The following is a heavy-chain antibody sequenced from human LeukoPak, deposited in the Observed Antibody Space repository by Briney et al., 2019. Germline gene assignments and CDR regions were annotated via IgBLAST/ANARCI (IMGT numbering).Heavy chain of an antibody. CDR3: ARVSRVAGDYYYFDF. CDR2: ISSSGATV. CDR1: GFTFGDYS. D-gene: IGHD6-19*01. V-gene: IGHV3-11*04. J-gene: IGHJ4*02. Sequence: GGSLRLSCTISGFTFGDYSMSWFRQAPGKGLEWVSYISSSGATVYYTDSVKGRFTISRDNAKNSLYLQVNSLRAEDTAVYYCARVSRVAGDYYYFDFWGQGTLVTVSS.